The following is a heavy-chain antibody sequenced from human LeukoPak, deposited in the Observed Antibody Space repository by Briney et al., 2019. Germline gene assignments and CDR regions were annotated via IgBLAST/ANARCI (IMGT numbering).Heavy chain of an antibody. Sequence: SETLSLTCTVSGGSISSSSYYWGWIRQPPGKGLGWIGYIYHSGSTYYNPSLKSRVTISVDRSKNQFSLKLSSVTAADTAVYYCARAPSYYDSSGYFNWFDPWGQGTLVTVSS. J-gene: IGHJ5*02. D-gene: IGHD3-22*01. V-gene: IGHV4-39*07. CDR1: GGSISSSSYY. CDR3: ARAPSYYDSSGYFNWFDP. CDR2: IYHSGST.